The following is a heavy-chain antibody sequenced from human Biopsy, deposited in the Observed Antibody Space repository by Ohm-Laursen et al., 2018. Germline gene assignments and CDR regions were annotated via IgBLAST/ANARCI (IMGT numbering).Heavy chain of an antibody. CDR3: ARGEGSSWFDP. CDR2: IIPIPNVA. J-gene: IGHJ5*02. D-gene: IGHD1-26*01. V-gene: IGHV1-69*01. Sequence: SSVKVSCKASGDSFTSYAIGWVRQAPGQGLEWMGGIIPIPNVATYAQKFQGRITITADESTSTAYMELNSLTSDDTTVYFCARGEGSSWFDPWGHGTLVTVSS. CDR1: GDSFTSYA.